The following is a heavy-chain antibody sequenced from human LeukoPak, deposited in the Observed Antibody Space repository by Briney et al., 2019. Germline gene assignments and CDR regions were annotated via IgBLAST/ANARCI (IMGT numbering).Heavy chain of an antibody. CDR1: GGSISSSSYY. Sequence: SETLSLTCTVSGGSISSSSYYWGWIRRPPGKGLEWIGSIYYSGSTYYNPSLKSRVTISVDTSKNQFSLKLSSVTAADTAVYYCASKYSSSTTFDYWGQGTLVTVSS. CDR3: ASKYSSSTTFDY. CDR2: IYYSGST. D-gene: IGHD6-6*01. J-gene: IGHJ4*02. V-gene: IGHV4-39*01.